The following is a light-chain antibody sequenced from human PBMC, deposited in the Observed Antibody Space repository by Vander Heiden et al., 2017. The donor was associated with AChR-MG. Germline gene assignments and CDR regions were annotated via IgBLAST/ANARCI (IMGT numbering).Light chain of an antibody. J-gene: IGKJ4*01. CDR3: QQDGSSRLT. CDR2: GAS. Sequence: IVLTQSPGTLSLSPGERATLSGRASQSVSRSYLAWYQQKPGQAPRLLIYGASSRATGIPDRFSGSGSGTDFTLTISRLEPEDFAVYYCQQDGSSRLTFGGGTKVEIK. V-gene: IGKV3-20*01. CDR1: QSVSRSY.